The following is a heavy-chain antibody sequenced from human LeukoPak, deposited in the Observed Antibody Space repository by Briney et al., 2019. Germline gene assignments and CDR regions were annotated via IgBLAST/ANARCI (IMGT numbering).Heavy chain of an antibody. CDR3: ARDDILTGYYVSRY. D-gene: IGHD3-9*01. J-gene: IGHJ4*02. V-gene: IGHV1-18*01. CDR1: GYTFTSYG. Sequence: GASVKVSCKASGYTFTSYGIICVRQAPGQGLEWMGWISACNGNTNYAQKLQGRVTMTTDTSTSTAYMELRSLRSDDTAVYYCARDDILTGYYVSRYCGQGALVTASS. CDR2: ISACNGNT.